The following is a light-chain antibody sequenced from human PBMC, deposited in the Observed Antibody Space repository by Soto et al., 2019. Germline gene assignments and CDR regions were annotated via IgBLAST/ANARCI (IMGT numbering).Light chain of an antibody. J-gene: IGLJ1*01. CDR2: VGTGGIVG. CDR1: SGYSNYK. V-gene: IGLV9-49*01. Sequence: QSALTQPPSASASLGASVTLTCTLSSGYSNYKVDWYQQRPGKGPRFVMRVGTGGIVGSKGDGIPDRFSVLGSGLNRYLTINNIQEEDESDYYCGADHGGGSNFVYVFGTGTQLTVL. CDR3: GADHGGGSNFVYV.